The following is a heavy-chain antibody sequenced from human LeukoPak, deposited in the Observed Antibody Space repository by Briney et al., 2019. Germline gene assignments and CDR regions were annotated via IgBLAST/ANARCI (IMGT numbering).Heavy chain of an antibody. CDR3: ARCEMGAFDI. CDR2: FSGSGVST. V-gene: IGHV3-23*01. Sequence: GGSLRLSCAASGFTLRNYAMSWVRQAPGKGLEWVSAFSGSGVSTHYADSVKGRFTISRDNSKNTLYLQMNSLRAEDTAVYYCARCEMGAFDIWGQGTMVTVSS. D-gene: IGHD5-24*01. CDR1: GFTLRNYA. J-gene: IGHJ3*02.